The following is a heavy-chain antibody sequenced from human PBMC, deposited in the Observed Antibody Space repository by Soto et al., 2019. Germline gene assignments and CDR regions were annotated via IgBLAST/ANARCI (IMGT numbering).Heavy chain of an antibody. Sequence: SETLSLTCTVSGGSISSGGYYWSWIRQHPGKGLEWIGYIYYSGSTYYNPSLKSRVTISVDTSKNQFSLKLSSVTAADTAVYYCARSSSSWLVDPWGQGTLVTVSS. D-gene: IGHD6-13*01. J-gene: IGHJ5*02. CDR3: ARSSSSWLVDP. V-gene: IGHV4-31*03. CDR2: IYYSGST. CDR1: GGSISSGGYY.